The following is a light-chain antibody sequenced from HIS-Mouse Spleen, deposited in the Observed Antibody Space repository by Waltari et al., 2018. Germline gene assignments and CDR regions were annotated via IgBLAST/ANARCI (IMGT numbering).Light chain of an antibody. CDR3: QQYDNLLLT. CDR1: QDISNY. J-gene: IGKJ4*01. Sequence: DIQMTQSPSSLSASVGDRVTITCQASQDISNYLNWYQQKPGKAPKLLIYDASNLETGVPSRFSGSGSGTDFTFTNSSLQPEDIATYYCQQYDNLLLTFGGGTKVEIK. CDR2: DAS. V-gene: IGKV1-33*01.